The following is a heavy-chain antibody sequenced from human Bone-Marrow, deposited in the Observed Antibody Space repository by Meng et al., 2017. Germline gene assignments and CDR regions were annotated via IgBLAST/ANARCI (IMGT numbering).Heavy chain of an antibody. D-gene: IGHD3-22*01. CDR1: GGSFSGYY. V-gene: IGHV4-34*01. J-gene: IGHJ6*02. Sequence: SETLSLTCAVYGGSFSGYYWGWIRQPPGKGLEWIGEINHSGSTNYNPSLKSRVTISVDTSKNQFSLKLSSVTAADTAVYYCARAFYDSSGYYYYGMDVWGQGTTVTVSS. CDR2: INHSGST. CDR3: ARAFYDSSGYYYYGMDV.